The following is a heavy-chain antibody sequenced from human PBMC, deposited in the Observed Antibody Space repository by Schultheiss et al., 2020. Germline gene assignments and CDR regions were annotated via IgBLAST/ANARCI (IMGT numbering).Heavy chain of an antibody. D-gene: IGHD2-2*01. J-gene: IGHJ3*02. V-gene: IGHV4-34*01. Sequence: SETLSLTCAVYGGSFSGYYWSWIRQPPGKGLEWIGEINHSGSTTYNPSLKSRVTISVDTSKNQYSLKLSSVTAADTAVYYCARRVDCSSTSCYGGDAFDIWGQGTMVTVSS. CDR3: ARRVDCSSTSCYGGDAFDI. CDR2: INHSGST. CDR1: GGSFSGYY.